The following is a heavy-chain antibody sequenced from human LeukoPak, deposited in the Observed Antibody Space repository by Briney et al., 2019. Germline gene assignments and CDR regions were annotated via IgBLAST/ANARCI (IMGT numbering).Heavy chain of an antibody. CDR2: ISAYNGNT. J-gene: IGHJ4*02. CDR1: GYTFTSYG. V-gene: IGHV1-18*01. Sequence: GASVKVSCKASGYTFTSYGISWVRQAPGQGLEWMGWISAYNGNTNYAQKFQGRVTITADKSTSTAYMELSSLRSEDTAVYYCARGGSSSPTPPYFDYWGQGTLVTVSS. CDR3: ARGGSSSPTPPYFDY. D-gene: IGHD6-13*01.